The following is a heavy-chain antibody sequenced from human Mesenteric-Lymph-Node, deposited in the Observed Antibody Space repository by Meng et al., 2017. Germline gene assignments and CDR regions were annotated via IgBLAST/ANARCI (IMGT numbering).Heavy chain of an antibody. V-gene: IGHV4-30-4*01. D-gene: IGHD4-11*01. CDR1: GGPINSDDYY. Sequence: QVQLQDAGPGRVKPSHTLSLTCTVSGGPINSDDYYWTWIRQSPGRGLEWIGLTYSSGKTFYTPSLRSRVTISIDTPSSQFFLMLASVTAADTAVYYCARDRTTGRYFDYWGQGTLVTVSS. CDR3: ARDRTTGRYFDY. CDR2: TYSSGKT. J-gene: IGHJ4*02.